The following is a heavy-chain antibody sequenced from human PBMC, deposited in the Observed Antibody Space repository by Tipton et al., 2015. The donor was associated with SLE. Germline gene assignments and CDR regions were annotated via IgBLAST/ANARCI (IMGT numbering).Heavy chain of an antibody. V-gene: IGHV3-21*01. D-gene: IGHD4-17*01. CDR3: ARGEAVTTDDYYSYYMDV. J-gene: IGHJ6*03. CDR2: ISSSGRDI. Sequence: SLRLSCAASGFTFSSYSMNWVRQAPGRGLEGVSFISSSGRDIYYADSVKGRLTISRDNAKNSLFLHMNSLRADDTAVYYCARGEAVTTDDYYSYYMDVWGKGTTVTVSS. CDR1: GFTFSSYS.